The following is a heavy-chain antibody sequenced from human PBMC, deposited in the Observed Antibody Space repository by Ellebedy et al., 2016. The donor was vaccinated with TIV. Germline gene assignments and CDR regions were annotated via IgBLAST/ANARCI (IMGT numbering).Heavy chain of an antibody. J-gene: IGHJ4*02. V-gene: IGHV1-69*06. D-gene: IGHD1-26*01. CDR2: IIPIFGTA. CDR1: GGTFSSYA. CDR3: AREGSKDGSYYSSNFDY. Sequence: AASVKVSCKASGGTFSSYAISWVRQAPGQGLEWMGGIIPIFGTANYAQKFQGRVTITADKSTSTAYMELSSLRSEDTAVYYCAREGSKDGSYYSSNFDYWGQGTLVTVSS.